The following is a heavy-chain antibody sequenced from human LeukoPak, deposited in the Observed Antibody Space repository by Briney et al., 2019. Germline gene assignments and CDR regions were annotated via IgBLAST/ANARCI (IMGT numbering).Heavy chain of an antibody. J-gene: IGHJ6*03. D-gene: IGHD2-21*02. V-gene: IGHV4-39*07. CDR3: ARWGVTPDYYYYMDV. Sequence: PSETLSLTCTVSGDSISSSSSYWGWIRQPPGEGLEWIGSIYYSGSTYYNPSLKSRVTISVDTSKNQFSLKLSSVTAADTAVYYCARWGVTPDYYYYMDVWGKGTTVTVSS. CDR2: IYYSGST. CDR1: GDSISSSSSY.